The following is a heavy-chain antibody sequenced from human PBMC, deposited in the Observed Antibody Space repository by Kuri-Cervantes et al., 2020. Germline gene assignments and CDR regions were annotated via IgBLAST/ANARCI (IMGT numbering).Heavy chain of an antibody. CDR2: INAGNGNT. CDR3: ARGPSAPIINNWFDP. V-gene: IGHV1-3*01. D-gene: IGHD3-10*01. CDR1: GYTFTSYA. Sequence: ASVKVSCKASGYTFTSYAMHWVRQAPGQRLEWMGWINAGNGNTKYSQKFQGRVTITTDESTSTAYMELSSLRSEDTAVYYCARGPSAPIINNWFDPWGQGTLVTVSS. J-gene: IGHJ5*02.